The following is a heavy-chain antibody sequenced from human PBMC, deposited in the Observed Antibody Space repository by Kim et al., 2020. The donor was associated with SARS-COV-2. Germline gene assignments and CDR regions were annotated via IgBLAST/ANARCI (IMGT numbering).Heavy chain of an antibody. J-gene: IGHJ5*02. D-gene: IGHD3-10*01. CDR2: INPSVGST. Sequence: ASVTVSCKASGYSFTNYYMHWVRQAPGQGLERMGLINPSVGSTSHAQKLQGRVTLTRDTSTSTVYMELNSLRSEDTAVYYCATQVPGVVTWGQGTLVTVS. CDR1: GYSFTNYY. CDR3: ATQVPGVVT. V-gene: IGHV1-46*01.